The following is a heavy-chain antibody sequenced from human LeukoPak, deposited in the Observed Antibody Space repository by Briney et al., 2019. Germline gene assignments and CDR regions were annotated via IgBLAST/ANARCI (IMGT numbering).Heavy chain of an antibody. Sequence: GGSLRLSCSASGFIFNEFYMSWIRQAPGKGLECVSYVTTTGDPVYYTDSVKGRFTISRGNAKNSLFLQMTSLRDEDTAVYYCARLVIDSPSSYYMDVWGNGTTVTVSS. J-gene: IGHJ6*03. CDR1: GFIFNEFY. CDR2: VTTTGDPV. V-gene: IGHV3-11*04. CDR3: ARLVIDSPSSYYMDV. D-gene: IGHD2-21*01.